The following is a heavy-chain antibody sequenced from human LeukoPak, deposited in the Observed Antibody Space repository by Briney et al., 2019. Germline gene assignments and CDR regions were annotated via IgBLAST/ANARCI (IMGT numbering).Heavy chain of an antibody. CDR2: INPSGGSA. Sequence: ASVKVSCKASGGTFISYAISWVRQAPGLGLEWMGIINPSGGSANYAQKFQGRVTMTRDTSTSTVYMELSSLRSEDTAVYYCARDACSSRICSAGGNWFDPWGQGTLVTVSS. CDR3: ARDACSSRICSAGGNWFDP. CDR1: GGTFISYA. D-gene: IGHD2-2*01. J-gene: IGHJ5*02. V-gene: IGHV1-46*01.